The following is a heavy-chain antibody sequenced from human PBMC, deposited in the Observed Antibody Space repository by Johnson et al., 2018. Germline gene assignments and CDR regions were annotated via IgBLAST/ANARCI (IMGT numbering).Heavy chain of an antibody. V-gene: IGHV3-30*04. CDR2: ISYDGSNK. D-gene: IGHD2-15*01. J-gene: IGHJ6*03. CDR3: ARDSDIVVVVGAYMDV. CDR1: GFTFSSYA. Sequence: QVQLVESGGGVVQPGRSLRLSCAASGFTFSSYALHWVRQAPGKGLQWVAVISYDGSNKYYEDSVKGRFTISRDNSQKTLYLQMNSLRGEDTGVYYCARDSDIVVVVGAYMDVWGKGTTVTVSS.